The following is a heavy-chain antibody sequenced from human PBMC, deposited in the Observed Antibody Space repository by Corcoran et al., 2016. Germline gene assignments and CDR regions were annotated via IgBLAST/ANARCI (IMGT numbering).Heavy chain of an antibody. CDR1: GFTFSDYS. J-gene: IGHJ4*02. CDR3: ARRCSGASCYFDN. CDR2: ISSSSSTI. Sequence: EVQLVESGGGLVQPGGSLRLSCAASGFTFSDYSMNWVRQAPGKGLEWVSYISSSSSTIHYAGSVKGRFTISRDNAWDSLYLQMNSLRDEDTAVYYWARRCSGASCYFDNWGQGTLVTVSS. D-gene: IGHD2-15*01. V-gene: IGHV3-48*02.